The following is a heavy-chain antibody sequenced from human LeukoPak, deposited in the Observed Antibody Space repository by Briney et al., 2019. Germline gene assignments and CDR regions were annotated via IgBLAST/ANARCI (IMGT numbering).Heavy chain of an antibody. CDR3: ARGVTVRGGPFDI. Sequence: GGSLRLSCAASGFSFISNYMNWVRQAPGKVLDWVSLIYGDVDTYYADSVKGRFIISRDNSKDTLHLQMNSLRDEDTAIYYCARGVTVRGGPFDIWGQGTMVTVSS. J-gene: IGHJ3*02. CDR2: IYGDVDT. CDR1: GFSFISNY. V-gene: IGHV3-53*01. D-gene: IGHD2-21*02.